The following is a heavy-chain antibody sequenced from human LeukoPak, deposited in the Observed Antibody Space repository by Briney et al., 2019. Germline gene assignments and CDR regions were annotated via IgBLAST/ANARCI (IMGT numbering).Heavy chain of an antibody. CDR3: ARGQSSSWNFPPPDY. J-gene: IGHJ4*02. Sequence: ASVKVSCKASGGTFSSYAISWVRQAPGQGLEWMGGIIPIFGTANYAQKFQGRVTITTDESTSTAYMELSSLRSEETAVYYCARGQSSSWNFPPPDYWGQGTLVTVSS. CDR1: GGTFSSYA. CDR2: IIPIFGTA. V-gene: IGHV1-69*05. D-gene: IGHD6-13*01.